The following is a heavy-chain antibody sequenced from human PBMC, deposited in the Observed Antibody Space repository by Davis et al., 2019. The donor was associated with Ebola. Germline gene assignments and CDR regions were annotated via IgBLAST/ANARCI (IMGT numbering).Heavy chain of an antibody. CDR3: ARVYTIFGGMDV. CDR1: GYIFSNYD. D-gene: IGHD3-9*01. CDR2: MNPNSGNT. V-gene: IGHV1-8*01. Sequence: ASVKVSCKASGYIFSNYDINWVRQATGQGLEWMGWMNPNSGNTGYAQKFQGRVTMTRNTSISTAYMELSSLRSEDTAVYYCARVYTIFGGMDVWGQGTTVTVSS. J-gene: IGHJ6*02.